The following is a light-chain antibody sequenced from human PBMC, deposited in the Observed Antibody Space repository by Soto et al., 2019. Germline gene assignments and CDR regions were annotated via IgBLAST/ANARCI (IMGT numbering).Light chain of an antibody. V-gene: IGKV1-33*01. CDR2: DAS. CDR3: QQYDNLPRT. J-gene: IGKJ4*01. Sequence: DIQMTQSPSSLSASVGDRVTITCQASQGISNHLNWYQQKPGKAPKLLIYDASNLETGVPSRFSGSGSGTDFTFTISSLQPEDIATYYCQQYDNLPRTFGGGTKVEIK. CDR1: QGISNH.